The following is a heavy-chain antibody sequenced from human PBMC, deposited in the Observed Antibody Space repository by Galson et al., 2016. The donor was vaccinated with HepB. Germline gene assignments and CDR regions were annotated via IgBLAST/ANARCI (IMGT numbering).Heavy chain of an antibody. D-gene: IGHD2-2*01. Sequence: SLRLSCAASGFTFSTYTMNWVRQAPGKGLEWVAFISYDGSNKKYADSVKGRFTISRDNSKTTLYLKMNSLRAEDTAVYYCAKDGRIYCSSASCHGLFHYWGQGTLVTVSS. CDR3: AKDGRIYCSSASCHGLFHY. CDR1: GFTFSTYT. CDR2: ISYDGSNK. V-gene: IGHV3-30*18. J-gene: IGHJ4*02.